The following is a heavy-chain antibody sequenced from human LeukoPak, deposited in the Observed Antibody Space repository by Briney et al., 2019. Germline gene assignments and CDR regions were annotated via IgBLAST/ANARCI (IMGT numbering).Heavy chain of an antibody. J-gene: IGHJ3*02. D-gene: IGHD6-19*01. V-gene: IGHV3-13*04. CDR1: GFTFSSYD. CDR3: TGGGWSTDAFDI. Sequence: PGGSLRLSCAASGFTFSSYDMHWVRQATGKGLEWVSAIGTAGDTYYPGSVKGRFTISRENAKNSLYLQMNSLRAGDTAVYYCTGGGWSTDAFDIWGQGTMVTVSS. CDR2: IGTAGDT.